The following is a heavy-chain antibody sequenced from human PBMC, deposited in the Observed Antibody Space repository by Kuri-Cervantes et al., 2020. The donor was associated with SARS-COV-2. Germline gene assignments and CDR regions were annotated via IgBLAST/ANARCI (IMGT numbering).Heavy chain of an antibody. D-gene: IGHD6-6*01. V-gene: IGHV3-7*01. CDR3: ARGSSSTYFDY. Sequence: GGSLRLSCAASGFTFSSYWMSWVRQAPGKGLEWVACINQNGSEKYYVDSVKGRFTISRDTAKNSLYLQMNSLRAEDTAVYYCARGSSSTYFDYWGQGTLVTVSS. CDR2: INQNGSEK. CDR1: GFTFSSYW. J-gene: IGHJ4*02.